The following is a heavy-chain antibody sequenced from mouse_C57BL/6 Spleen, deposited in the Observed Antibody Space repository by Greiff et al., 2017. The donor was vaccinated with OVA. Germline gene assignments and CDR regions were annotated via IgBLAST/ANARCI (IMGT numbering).Heavy chain of an antibody. J-gene: IGHJ2*01. D-gene: IGHD2-4*01. Sequence: EVQGVESGAELVKPGASVKLSCTASGFNIKDYYMHWVKQRTEQGLEWIGRIDPEDGETKYAPKYQGKATITADTSSNKAYLQLSSLTSEDTAVYYCALSYDYDGVFDDWGQGTTLTVSS. CDR1: GFNIKDYY. V-gene: IGHV14-2*01. CDR3: ALSYDYDGVFDD. CDR2: IDPEDGET.